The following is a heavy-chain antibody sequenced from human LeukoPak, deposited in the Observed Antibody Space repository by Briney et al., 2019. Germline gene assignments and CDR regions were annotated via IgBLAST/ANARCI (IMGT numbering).Heavy chain of an antibody. CDR3: ARDRLPPGTIIGSETWHFYMDV. CDR1: GGSISRYY. CDR2: IYSDGTT. V-gene: IGHV4-59*01. Sequence: PSETLSLTCTVSGGSISRYYWNWLRQPPGKGLEWIGYIYSDGTTIYNPALKSRVTISLDTSKSQFFLKVNSVTAADTAVYYCARDRLPPGTIIGSETWHFYMDVWGKGTTVTVSS. J-gene: IGHJ6*03. D-gene: IGHD1-14*01.